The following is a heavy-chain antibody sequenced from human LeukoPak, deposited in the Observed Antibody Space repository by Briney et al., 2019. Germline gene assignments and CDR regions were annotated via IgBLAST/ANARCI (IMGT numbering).Heavy chain of an antibody. CDR1: GYTFTSYY. D-gene: IGHD3-9*01. J-gene: IGHJ4*02. CDR3: ARVPILTGYLSYYFDY. Sequence: GASVKLSCKASGYTFTSYYMHWVRQAPGQGLEWMGIINPSGGSTSYAQKVQGRVTMTRDTSTSTVYMELSSLRSEDTAVYYCARVPILTGYLSYYFDYWGQGTLVTVSS. V-gene: IGHV1-46*01. CDR2: INPSGGST.